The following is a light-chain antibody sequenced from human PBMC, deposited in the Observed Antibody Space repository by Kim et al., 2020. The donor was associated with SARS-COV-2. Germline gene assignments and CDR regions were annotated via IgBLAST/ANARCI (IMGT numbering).Light chain of an antibody. CDR1: QTVGNY. V-gene: IGKV1-39*01. CDR3: QQTSSVPLT. J-gene: IGKJ4*01. CDR2: SAS. Sequence: DIQLTQSPSSLSASVGDRVTITCRASQTVGNYLNWYHQKAGKAPQILIYSASNLQSGVPSRFSGSGSGTDFTLTISSVQLEDFATYYYQQTSSVPLTFGGGTKVDIK.